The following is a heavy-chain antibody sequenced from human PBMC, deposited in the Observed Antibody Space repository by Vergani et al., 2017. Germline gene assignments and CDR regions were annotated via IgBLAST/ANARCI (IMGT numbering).Heavy chain of an antibody. CDR2: IYYSGST. J-gene: IGHJ6*03. V-gene: IGHV4-61*08. Sequence: QVQLQESGPGLVKPSQTLSLTCTVSGGSISSGGYYWSWIRQPPGKGLEWIGYIYYSGSTNYNPSLKSRVTISVDTSKNQFSLKLSSVTAADTAVYYCARGNYDILTGLRNYYYMDVWGKGTTVTVSS. CDR1: GGSISSGGYY. CDR3: ARGNYDILTGLRNYYYMDV. D-gene: IGHD3-9*01.